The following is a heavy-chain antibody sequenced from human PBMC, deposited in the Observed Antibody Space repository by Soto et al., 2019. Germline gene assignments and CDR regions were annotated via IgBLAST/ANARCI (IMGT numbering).Heavy chain of an antibody. J-gene: IGHJ4*02. CDR1: GYTFTSYA. V-gene: IGHV1-3*01. CDR2: INAGNGNT. D-gene: IGHD2-15*01. CDR3: GRESRYCSGGSCYFLPGIDY. Sequence: ASVKVSCKASGYTFTSYAMHWVRQAPGQRLEWMGWINAGNGNTKYSQKFQGRVTITRDTSASTAYMELSSLRSEDTAVYYCGRESRYCSGGSCYFLPGIDYWGQGTLVTVSS.